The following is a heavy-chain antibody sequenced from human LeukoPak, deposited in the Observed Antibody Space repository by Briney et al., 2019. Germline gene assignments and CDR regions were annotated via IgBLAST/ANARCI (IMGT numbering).Heavy chain of an antibody. CDR3: ARSSGFYLSHFDY. J-gene: IGHJ4*02. CDR2: ISGSGGST. D-gene: IGHD3-22*01. Sequence: GGSLRLSCAASGFAFSSYAMSWVRQAPGKGLEWVSAISGSGGSTYYADSVEGRFTISRDNSKDTLYLQMNSLRAEGTAVYYCARSSGFYLSHFDYWGQGTLVTVSS. CDR1: GFAFSSYA. V-gene: IGHV3-23*01.